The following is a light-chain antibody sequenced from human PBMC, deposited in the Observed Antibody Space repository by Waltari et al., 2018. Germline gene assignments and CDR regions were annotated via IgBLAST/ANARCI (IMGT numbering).Light chain of an antibody. V-gene: IGKV3-20*01. CDR2: AAS. Sequence: EIVLTQSPGTASLSPGERVTLSCRASQSVSRALAWYQQKPGQAPRLLIYAASTRATGVPDRFSGSGSGTDFSLTINRLDPEDFAVYYCQHYVNLPVTFGQGTKVEI. CDR3: QHYVNLPVT. CDR1: QSVSRA. J-gene: IGKJ1*01.